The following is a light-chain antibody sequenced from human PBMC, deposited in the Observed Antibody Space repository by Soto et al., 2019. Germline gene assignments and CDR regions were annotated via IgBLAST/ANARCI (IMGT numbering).Light chain of an antibody. Sequence: PGERATLSCRASPSVANFVAWYQQRPGQPPKLLIFGAPSRATGIPARFSGSGSGTDFTLIINRLQPEDFALYFCQHYGRGSPIAFGLGTRLEIK. CDR2: GAP. CDR1: PSVANF. V-gene: IGKV3-20*01. J-gene: IGKJ5*01. CDR3: QHYGRGSPIA.